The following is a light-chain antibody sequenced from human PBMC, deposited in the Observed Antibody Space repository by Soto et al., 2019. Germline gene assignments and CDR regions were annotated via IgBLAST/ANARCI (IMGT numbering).Light chain of an antibody. J-gene: IGKJ1*01. V-gene: IGKV1-39*01. CDR3: QQSYSNTRT. CDR2: AAT. Sequence: DIQMTQSRSSLSASVGARVTITCRASQSISSYLNWYQHKPGKAPNLLIYAATTLQSGVPSRFSGSGSGTDFTLTISNLQPEDFATYYCQQSYSNTRTFGQGTKVDIK. CDR1: QSISSY.